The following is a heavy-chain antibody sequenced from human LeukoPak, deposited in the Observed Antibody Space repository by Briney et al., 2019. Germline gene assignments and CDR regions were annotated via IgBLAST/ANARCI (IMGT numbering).Heavy chain of an antibody. Sequence: SQTLSLTCTVSGGSISSGSYYWSWIRQPAGKGLEWIGRIYTSGSTNYNPSLKSRVTISVDTSKNQFSLKLSSVTAADTAVYYCARERPYGDYYFDYWGQGTLVTVSS. CDR2: IYTSGST. V-gene: IGHV4-61*02. J-gene: IGHJ4*02. CDR1: GGSISSGSYY. D-gene: IGHD4-17*01. CDR3: ARERPYGDYYFDY.